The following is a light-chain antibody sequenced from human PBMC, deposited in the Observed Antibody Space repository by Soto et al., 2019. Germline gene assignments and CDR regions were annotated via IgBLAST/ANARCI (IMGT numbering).Light chain of an antibody. CDR1: QSVNSH. V-gene: IGKV3-15*01. CDR3: QQYSSWSPLT. CDR2: EVF. Sequence: EIVMTQTPATLSVSPGDGATLSCRASQSVNSHLAWYQQKPGQAPRLLIYEVFTRATGIPARFSGSGSGTEFTLTLSSLQSEDSAVYYCQQYSSWSPLTFGGGTKVEI. J-gene: IGKJ4*01.